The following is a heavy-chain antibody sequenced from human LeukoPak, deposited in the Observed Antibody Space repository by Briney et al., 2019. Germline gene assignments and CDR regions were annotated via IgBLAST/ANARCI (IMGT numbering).Heavy chain of an antibody. D-gene: IGHD2-2*01. V-gene: IGHV4-4*09. CDR1: GGSISSYY. CDR3: ARTQGYCSSTSCYFDY. J-gene: IGHJ4*02. Sequence: SETLSLTCTVSGGSISSYYWSWIRQPPGKRLEWIGYIYTSGSTNYNPSLKSRVTISVDTSKNQFSLKLSSVTAADTAVYYCARTQGYCSSTSCYFDYWGQGTLVTVSS. CDR2: IYTSGST.